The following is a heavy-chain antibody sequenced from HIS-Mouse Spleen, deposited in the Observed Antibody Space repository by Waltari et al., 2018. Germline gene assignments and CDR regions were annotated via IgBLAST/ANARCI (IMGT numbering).Heavy chain of an antibody. CDR1: GGSNSSTTSY. CDR3: AREIPYSSSWYDWYFDL. Sequence: QLQLQESGPGLVKPSETLSLTCTVPGGSNSSTTSYWGWIRQPPGKGLEWIGSIYYSGSTYYNPSLKSRVTISVDTSKNQFSLKLSSVTAADTAVYYCAREIPYSSSWYDWYFDLWGRGTLVTVSS. CDR2: IYYSGST. V-gene: IGHV4-39*07. J-gene: IGHJ2*01. D-gene: IGHD6-13*01.